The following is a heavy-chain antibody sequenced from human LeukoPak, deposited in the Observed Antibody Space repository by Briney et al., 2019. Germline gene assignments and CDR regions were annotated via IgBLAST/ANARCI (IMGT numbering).Heavy chain of an antibody. V-gene: IGHV5-51*01. CDR3: ACRDLSSTWSFP. CDR2: IYPGDSRV. Sequence: GESLKISCQGLGYSFTSYWIGWVRQMPGKGMEWMGVIYPGDSRVRYNPSFQGQVTISVDKSTRTAYLQWVSLKASDTAMYHCACRDLSSTWSFPWGQGTLVTVSS. D-gene: IGHD6-13*01. CDR1: GYSFTSYW. J-gene: IGHJ5*02.